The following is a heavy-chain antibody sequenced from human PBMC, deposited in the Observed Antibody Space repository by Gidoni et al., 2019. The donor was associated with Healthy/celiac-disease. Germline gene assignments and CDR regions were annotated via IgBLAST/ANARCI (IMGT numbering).Heavy chain of an antibody. Sequence: PGKGLEWIGGINHSGSTNSNPSLKSRVTISVDTSKNQFSLKLSSVTAADTAVYYCARGGAVLLWSRDLDYWGQGTLFTVSS. V-gene: IGHV4-34*01. CDR2: INHSGST. CDR3: ARGGAVLLWSRDLDY. D-gene: IGHD3-10*01. J-gene: IGHJ4*02.